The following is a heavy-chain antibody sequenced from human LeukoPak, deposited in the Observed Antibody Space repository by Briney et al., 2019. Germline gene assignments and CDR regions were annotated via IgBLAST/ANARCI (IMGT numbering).Heavy chain of an antibody. CDR1: GFTFNSYW. CDR2: IRRDGSEK. Sequence: GGSLRLSCAASGFTFNSYWMTWVRQAPGKGLEWVACIRRDGSEKYYADSVKGRFTISRDNAKNSLYLQMNSLRAEDTAVYYCARHSPLWGYWGQGTRDSVS. J-gene: IGHJ4*02. V-gene: IGHV3-7*04. CDR3: ARHSPLWGY. D-gene: IGHD3-16*01.